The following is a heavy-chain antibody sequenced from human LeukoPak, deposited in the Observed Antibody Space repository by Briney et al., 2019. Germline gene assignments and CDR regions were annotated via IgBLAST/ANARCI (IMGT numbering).Heavy chain of an antibody. CDR1: GYSFTNYW. CDR3: ARHNTLQLSSPMDV. CDR2: IYPGDSDT. J-gene: IGHJ6*02. V-gene: IGHV5-51*01. D-gene: IGHD1-1*01. Sequence: GESLQISCKGSGYSFTNYWIAWVRPMPGKGLEWMGIIYPGDSDTRYSPSFQGQVTISADKSISTAYLQWSSLKASDTAMYYCARHNTLQLSSPMDVWGQGTTVTVSS.